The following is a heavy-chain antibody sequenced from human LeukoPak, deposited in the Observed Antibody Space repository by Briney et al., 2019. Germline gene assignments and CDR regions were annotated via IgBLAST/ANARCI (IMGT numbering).Heavy chain of an antibody. CDR2: ISANDGKT. Sequence: GASVKVSCKASGFVFTSSGFTWVRQAPGQGLEWMGWISANDGKTHYSEKHQGRVTMSTDTVTSTAYMELRSLRSDDTAVYYCARELHVERDDYWGQGTLVTVSS. CDR1: GFVFTSSG. V-gene: IGHV1-18*01. D-gene: IGHD1-1*01. CDR3: ARELHVERDDY. J-gene: IGHJ4*02.